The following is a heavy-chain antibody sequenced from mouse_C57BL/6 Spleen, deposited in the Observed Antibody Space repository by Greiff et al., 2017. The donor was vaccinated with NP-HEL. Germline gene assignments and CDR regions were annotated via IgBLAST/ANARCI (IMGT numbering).Heavy chain of an antibody. CDR3: ARSPYGNGFDY. J-gene: IGHJ2*01. CDR1: GYTFTGYW. V-gene: IGHV1-69*01. CDR2: IDPSDSYT. D-gene: IGHD2-1*01. Sequence: QVQLQQPGAELVMPGASVKLSCKASGYTFTGYWMHWVKQRPGQGLEWIGEIDPSDSYTNYNQKFKGKSTLTVDKSSSTAYMQLSSLTSEDSAVYYCARSPYGNGFDYWGQGTTLTVSS.